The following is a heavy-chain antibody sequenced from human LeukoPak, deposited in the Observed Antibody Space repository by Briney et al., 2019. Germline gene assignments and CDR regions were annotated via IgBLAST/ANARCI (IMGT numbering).Heavy chain of an antibody. J-gene: IGHJ5*02. Sequence: NPSETLSLTCTVSGGSISSYYWSWIRQPPGKGLEWIGYIYYSGSTNYNPSLKSRVTISVDTSKNQFSLKLSSVTAADTAVYYCARGSEYYDFWSGYYGDARWFDPWGQGTLVTVSS. D-gene: IGHD3-3*01. V-gene: IGHV4-59*01. CDR3: ARGSEYYDFWSGYYGDARWFDP. CDR1: GGSISSYY. CDR2: IYYSGST.